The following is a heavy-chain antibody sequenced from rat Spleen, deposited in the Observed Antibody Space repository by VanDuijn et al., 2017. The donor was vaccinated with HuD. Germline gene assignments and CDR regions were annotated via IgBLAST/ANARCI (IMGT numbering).Heavy chain of an antibody. CDR2: MRYNGDT. D-gene: IGHD1-2*01. Sequence: QVQLKESGPGLVQPSQTLSLTCTVSGFSLTSYHVSWVRQPPGKGLEWMGRMRYNGDTSYNSALKSRLSIRRDTSKNQVFLKMNSLQTDDTGTYYCTRDQGVAIAVFDYWGQGVMVTVSS. J-gene: IGHJ2*01. CDR1: GFSLTSYH. V-gene: IGHV2-63*01. CDR3: TRDQGVAIAVFDY.